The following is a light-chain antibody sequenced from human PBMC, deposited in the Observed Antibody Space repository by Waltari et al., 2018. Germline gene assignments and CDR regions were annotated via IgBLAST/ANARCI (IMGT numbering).Light chain of an antibody. J-gene: IGKJ1*01. CDR2: HAS. CDR3: QHYESFPAT. Sequence: DIVLTQPPATLSFSPGESATLSCRASQSISNYLAWYQQKPDQAPRLLIYHASSRSTGVPYRFSGSGSGTDFSLTINRLEPEDFAVYYCQHYESFPATFGQGTKLEIK. V-gene: IGKV3-20*01. CDR1: QSISNY.